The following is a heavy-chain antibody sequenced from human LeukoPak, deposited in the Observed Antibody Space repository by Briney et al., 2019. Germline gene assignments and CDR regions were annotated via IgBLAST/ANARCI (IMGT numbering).Heavy chain of an antibody. J-gene: IGHJ5*02. CDR3: ARAGRKDSSGSYYWFDP. Sequence: SETLSLTCTVSGGSISSGDYYWSWIRQPPGKGLEWIGYIYYNETTNYNPSLKSRVTISVDTSKNQFSLKLSSVTAADTAVYYCARAGRKDSSGSYYWFDPWGQGTLVTVSS. D-gene: IGHD3-22*01. CDR1: GGSISSGDYY. V-gene: IGHV4-61*08. CDR2: IYYNETT.